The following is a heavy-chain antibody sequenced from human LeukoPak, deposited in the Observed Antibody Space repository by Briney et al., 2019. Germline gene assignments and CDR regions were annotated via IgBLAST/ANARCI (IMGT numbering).Heavy chain of an antibody. CDR1: GYTLTELS. CDR2: FDPEVGET. J-gene: IGHJ6*03. D-gene: IGHD3-9*01. CDR3: AKSLTFDWFYYMDV. Sequence: ASVKVSCKVSGYTLTELSMHWVRQAPGKGLEWMGGFDPEVGETIYAQKFQGRVTMTEDTSTDTAYMELSSLRAEDTAVYYCAKSLTFDWFYYMDVWGKGTTVTISS. V-gene: IGHV1-24*01.